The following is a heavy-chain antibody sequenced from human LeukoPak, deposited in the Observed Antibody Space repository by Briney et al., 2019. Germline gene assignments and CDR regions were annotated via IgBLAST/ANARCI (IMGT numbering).Heavy chain of an antibody. CDR2: ISGSGGST. CDR3: AKVSQGYSSGWYVFHFDY. D-gene: IGHD6-19*01. CDR1: GFTFSSYA. J-gene: IGHJ4*02. Sequence: PGGSLRLSCAASGFTFSSYAMSWVRQAPGKGLEWVSAISGSGGSTYYADSVKGRFTISRDNSKNTLYLQMNSLRAEDTAVYYCAKVSQGYSSGWYVFHFDYWGQGTLVTVSS. V-gene: IGHV3-23*01.